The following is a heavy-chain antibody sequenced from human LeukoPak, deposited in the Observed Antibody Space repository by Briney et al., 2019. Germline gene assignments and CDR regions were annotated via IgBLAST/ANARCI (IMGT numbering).Heavy chain of an antibody. J-gene: IGHJ4*02. CDR2: INHSGST. Sequence: PSETLSLTCAVYGGSFSGYYWSWIRQPPGKGLEWIGEINHSGSTNYNPSLKSRVTISVDTSKNQFSLKLSSVTAADTAVYYCASQVSLYSGSYLAYWGQGTLVTVSS. CDR1: GGSFSGYY. V-gene: IGHV4-34*01. CDR3: ASQVSLYSGSYLAY. D-gene: IGHD1-26*01.